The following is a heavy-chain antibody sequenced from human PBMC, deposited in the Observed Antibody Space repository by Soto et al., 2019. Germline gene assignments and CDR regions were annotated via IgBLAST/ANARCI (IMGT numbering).Heavy chain of an antibody. CDR2: IYYSGNT. V-gene: IGHV4-39*01. Sequence: SETLSLTCTVSAGSISSSNYYWGWLRQPPGKGLEWIGSIYYSGNTYYNPSLKSRVTMSVDTSKNQFSLKLSSVTAADTAVYYCARLGGYCSTTGCYGYYAMDVWGQGTTVT. D-gene: IGHD2-2*01. CDR3: ARLGGYCSTTGCYGYYAMDV. J-gene: IGHJ6*02. CDR1: AGSISSSNYY.